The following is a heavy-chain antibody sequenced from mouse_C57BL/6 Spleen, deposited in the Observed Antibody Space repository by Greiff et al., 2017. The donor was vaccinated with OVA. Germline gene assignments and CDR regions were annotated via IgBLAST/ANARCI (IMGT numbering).Heavy chain of an antibody. J-gene: IGHJ4*01. Sequence: QVQLQQSGPELVKPGASVKISCKASGYAFSSSWMNWVKQRPGKGLEWIGRIYPGDGDTNYNGKFKGKATLTADNSSSTAYMQLSSLTSEDSAVYFCARTITTVVEDAMDYWGQGTSVTVSS. V-gene: IGHV1-82*01. CDR2: IYPGDGDT. CDR3: ARTITTVVEDAMDY. CDR1: GYAFSSSW. D-gene: IGHD1-1*01.